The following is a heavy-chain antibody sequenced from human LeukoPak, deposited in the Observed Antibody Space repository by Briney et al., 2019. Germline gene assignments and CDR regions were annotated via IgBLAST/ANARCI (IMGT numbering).Heavy chain of an antibody. V-gene: IGHV3-23*01. CDR1: GFTFSSSA. CDR2: ISGSDGST. D-gene: IGHD3-10*02. J-gene: IGHJ6*04. CDR3: AELGITMIGGV. Sequence: GGSLRLSRAASGFTFSSSAMSWVRLAPGKGLEWVSGISGSDGSTYYADSVKGRFTISRDNAKNSLYLQMNSLRAEDTAVYYCAELGITMIGGVWGKGTTVTISS.